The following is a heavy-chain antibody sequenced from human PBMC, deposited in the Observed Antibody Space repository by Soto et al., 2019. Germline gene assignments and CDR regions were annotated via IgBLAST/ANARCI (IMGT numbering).Heavy chain of an antibody. Sequence: GGSLRLSCAASGFTFSNYGMHWVRQAPGKGLEWVAVIAYDGSNKYYSDSVKGRFTISRDNSNNTLFLQMNSLRPEDTAVYFCVKDGNEYNSGWY. CDR3: VKDGNEYNSGWY. CDR2: IAYDGSNK. D-gene: IGHD6-19*01. J-gene: IGHJ2*01. CDR1: GFTFSNYG. V-gene: IGHV3-30*18.